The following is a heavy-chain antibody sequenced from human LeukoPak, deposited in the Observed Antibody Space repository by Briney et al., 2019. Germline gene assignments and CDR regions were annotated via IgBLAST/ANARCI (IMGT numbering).Heavy chain of an antibody. J-gene: IGHJ4*02. CDR1: GFTFDDYA. CDR2: ISWNSGSI. CDR3: AKDDFRFIGVAAAGIDY. Sequence: GGSLRLSCAASGFTFDDYAVHWVRQAPGKGLEWVSGISWNSGSIGYADSVKGRFTISRDNAKNSLYLQMNSLRAEDTALYYCAKDDFRFIGVAAAGIDYWGQGTLVTVSS. D-gene: IGHD6-13*01. V-gene: IGHV3-9*01.